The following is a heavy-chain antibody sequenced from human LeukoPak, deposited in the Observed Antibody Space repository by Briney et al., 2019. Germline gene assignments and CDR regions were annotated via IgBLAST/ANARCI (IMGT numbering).Heavy chain of an antibody. J-gene: IGHJ3*02. V-gene: IGHV3-30*02. CDR2: IRYDGSNK. CDR3: ARDLPKLGYCSGGSCSGAFDI. Sequence: GGSLRLSCAASGFTFSSYGMHWVRQAPGKGLEWVAFIRYDGSNKYYADSVKGRFTISRDNSKNTLYLQMNSLRAEDTAVYYCARDLPKLGYCSGGSCSGAFDIWGQGTMVTVSS. D-gene: IGHD2-15*01. CDR1: GFTFSSYG.